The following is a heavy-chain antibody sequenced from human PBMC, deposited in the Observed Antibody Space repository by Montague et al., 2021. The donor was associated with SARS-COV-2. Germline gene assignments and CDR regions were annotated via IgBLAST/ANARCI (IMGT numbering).Heavy chain of an antibody. CDR1: GGSISSGGYY. Sequence: TLSLTCTVSGGSISSGGYYWSWIRQHPGKGLEWIGHIYYSGDTYYNPSLKSRVSISVDTSKNQFSLRLSSVTAADTAVYYCARDKVYGSGCGPREGRYDYYYGMDVWGQGTTVTVSS. D-gene: IGHD3-10*01. CDR2: IYYSGDT. J-gene: IGHJ6*02. CDR3: ARDKVYGSGCGPREGRYDYYYGMDV. V-gene: IGHV4-31*03.